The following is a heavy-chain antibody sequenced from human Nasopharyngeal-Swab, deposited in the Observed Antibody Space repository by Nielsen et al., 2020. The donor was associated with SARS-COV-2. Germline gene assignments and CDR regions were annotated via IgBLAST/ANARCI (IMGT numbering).Heavy chain of an antibody. V-gene: IGHV3-9*01. CDR1: GFTFDDYA. CDR2: ISWNSGSI. Sequence: SLKISCAASGFTFDDYAMHWVRQAPGKGLEWVSGISWNSGSIGYADSVKGRFTISRDNAKSSLYLQMNSLRAEDTALYYCAKDAWYCSSTSCYSPYYMDVWGKGTTVTVSS. CDR3: AKDAWYCSSTSCYSPYYMDV. J-gene: IGHJ6*03. D-gene: IGHD2-2*01.